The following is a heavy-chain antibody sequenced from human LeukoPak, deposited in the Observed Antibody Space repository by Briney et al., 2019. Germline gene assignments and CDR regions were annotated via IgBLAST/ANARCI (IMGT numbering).Heavy chain of an antibody. V-gene: IGHV3-23*01. D-gene: IGHD6-19*01. CDR2: ISGSGGST. CDR3: AKDTGIAVAGTVDY. CDR1: GFTFSSYA. J-gene: IGHJ4*02. Sequence: GGSLRLSCAASGFTFSSYAMSWVRQAPGKGLEWVSAISGSGGSTYYADSVKGRFTISRDNSKNALYLQMNSLRAEDTAVYYCAKDTGIAVAGTVDYWGQGTLVTVSS.